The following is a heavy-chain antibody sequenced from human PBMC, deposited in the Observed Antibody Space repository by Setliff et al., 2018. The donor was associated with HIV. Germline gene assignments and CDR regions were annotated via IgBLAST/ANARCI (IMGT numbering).Heavy chain of an antibody. J-gene: IGHJ1*01. CDR2: VYYTGST. CDR3: ARGSFGDYEGSAEYLQH. Sequence: SETLSLTCTVSSDSIIFYYWTWIRQPPGKGLEWIGNVYYTGSTNYNPSLKSRITISIDTSKSHFSLKLTSVAAADTAVYYCARGSFGDYEGSAEYLQHWGQGTLVTVSS. V-gene: IGHV4-59*01. D-gene: IGHD3-16*01. CDR1: SDSIIFYY.